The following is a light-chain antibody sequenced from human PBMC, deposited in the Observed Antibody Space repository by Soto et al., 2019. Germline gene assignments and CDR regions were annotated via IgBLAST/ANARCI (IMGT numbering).Light chain of an antibody. V-gene: IGKV1-9*01. CDR1: QAISSY. CDR2: AAS. J-gene: IGKJ2*01. CDR3: QQLKSYPRT. Sequence: DIQLTQSPSFLSASVGGRVTITCRACQAISSYLAWYQQKPGKAPELLIYAASTLQSGVPSRFSGSGSGTDFTLTISSLQPDDFATYYCQQLKSYPRTFGQGTKLEI.